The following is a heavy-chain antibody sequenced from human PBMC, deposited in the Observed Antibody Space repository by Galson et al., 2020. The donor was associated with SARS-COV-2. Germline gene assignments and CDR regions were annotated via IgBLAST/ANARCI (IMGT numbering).Heavy chain of an antibody. D-gene: IGHD6-13*01. Sequence: ASVKVSCKASGYTFTAYTIHWVRQAPGQGLEWMGWINPKSGGTNYAQKFQGRVTMTRDTSISTVYMELTRLRSDDTAVYYCARRAPARLSTSSWYDNYWGQGTLVTVSS. CDR2: INPKSGGT. V-gene: IGHV1-2*02. CDR1: GYTFTAYT. CDR3: ARRAPARLSTSSWYDNY. J-gene: IGHJ4*02.